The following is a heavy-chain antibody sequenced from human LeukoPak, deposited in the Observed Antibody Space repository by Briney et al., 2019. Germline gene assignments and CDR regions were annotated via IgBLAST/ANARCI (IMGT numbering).Heavy chain of an antibody. Sequence: GGSLGLSCAASGFTFSSYGMHWVRQAPGKGLEWVAVISYDGSNKYYADSVKGRFTISRDNSKNTLYLQMNSLRAEDTAVYYCARRPSGYHNIGGQGTLVTVSS. J-gene: IGHJ4*02. D-gene: IGHD5-12*01. V-gene: IGHV3-30*03. CDR1: GFTFSSYG. CDR2: ISYDGSNK. CDR3: ARRPSGYHNI.